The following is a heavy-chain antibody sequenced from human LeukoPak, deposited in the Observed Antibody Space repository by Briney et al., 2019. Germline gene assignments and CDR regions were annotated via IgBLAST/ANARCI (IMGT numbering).Heavy chain of an antibody. CDR2: IYTSGST. J-gene: IGHJ6*02. V-gene: IGHV4-4*07. CDR1: GGSISSYY. CDR3: ARLRYSSGWYLGGMDV. D-gene: IGHD6-19*01. Sequence: SETLSLTCTVSGGSISSYYWSWIRQPAGKGLEWIGRIYTSGSTNYNPSLKSRVTMSVDTSKTQFSLKLSSVTAADTAVYYCARLRYSSGWYLGGMDVWGQGTTVTVSS.